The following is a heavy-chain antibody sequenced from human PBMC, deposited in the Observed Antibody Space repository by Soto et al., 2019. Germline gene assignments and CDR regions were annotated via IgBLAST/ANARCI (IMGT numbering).Heavy chain of an antibody. J-gene: IGHJ4*02. V-gene: IGHV4-39*01. Sequence: PSETLSLTCTVSGGSISSSTYYWGWIRQPPGKGLEWIVSLYYSPTSYYNGTTFYNPSLKSRVTISVDTSKNQFSLKLSSVTAADTAVFYCARYSDCSGGSCKLFHYWGQGALVTVSS. CDR2: LYYSPTSYYNGTT. CDR1: GGSISSSTYY. D-gene: IGHD2-15*01. CDR3: ARYSDCSGGSCKLFHY.